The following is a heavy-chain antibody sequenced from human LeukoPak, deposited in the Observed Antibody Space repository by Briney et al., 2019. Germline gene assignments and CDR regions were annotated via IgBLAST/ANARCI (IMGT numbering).Heavy chain of an antibody. Sequence: PGGSLRLSCAASGFTVNTNYVSWVRQAPGKGLEGVSVIYSGGATFYADSVKGRFTISRDNSRNTLYLQMNRLRAEDTAVYYCARDRAYSYGYSYYFENWGQGTLVTVSS. D-gene: IGHD5-18*01. CDR2: IYSGGAT. J-gene: IGHJ4*02. V-gene: IGHV3-53*01. CDR1: GFTVNTNY. CDR3: ARDRAYSYGYSYYFEN.